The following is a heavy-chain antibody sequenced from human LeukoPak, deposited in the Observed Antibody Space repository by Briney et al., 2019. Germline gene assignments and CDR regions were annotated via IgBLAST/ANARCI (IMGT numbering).Heavy chain of an antibody. V-gene: IGHV3-43*01. D-gene: IGHD1-14*01. CDR2: ITRDGAYT. CDR1: GFTFSDYT. CDR3: ATERRKFCED. Sequence: GGSLRLSCAASGFTFSDYTMHWVRQGPGKGLEWVSLITRDGAYTVYAESVKGRFTISRDNSKNSLSLQMNSLRTEDTAFYYCATERRKFCEDWGQGTLVTVSS. J-gene: IGHJ4*02.